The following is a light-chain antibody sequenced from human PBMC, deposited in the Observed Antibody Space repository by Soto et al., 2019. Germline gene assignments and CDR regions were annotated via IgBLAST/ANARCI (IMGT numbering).Light chain of an antibody. Sequence: DIVMTQTPLSSPVTLGQPASISCRSSQSLVHSDENTYLSWLQQRPGQPPRLLIYMISNRFSGVPDRFSGSGAGTDFTPKISRVEAEDVGVYYCMQATQPYTFGQGTKLEIK. CDR2: MIS. CDR1: QSLVHSDENTY. J-gene: IGKJ2*01. CDR3: MQATQPYT. V-gene: IGKV2-24*01.